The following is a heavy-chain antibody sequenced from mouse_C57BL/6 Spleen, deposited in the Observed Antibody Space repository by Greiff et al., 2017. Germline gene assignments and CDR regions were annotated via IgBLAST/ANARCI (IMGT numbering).Heavy chain of an antibody. CDR2: IDPENGDT. J-gene: IGHJ3*01. V-gene: IGHV14-4*01. CDR1: GFNIKDDY. CDR3: TTGVTTVPSFAY. Sequence: EVQGVESGAELVRPGASVKLSCTASGFNIKDDYMHWVKQRPEQGLEWIGWIDPENGDTEYASKFQGKATITADTSSNTAYLQLSSLTSEDTAVYYCTTGVTTVPSFAYWGQGTLVTVSA. D-gene: IGHD1-1*01.